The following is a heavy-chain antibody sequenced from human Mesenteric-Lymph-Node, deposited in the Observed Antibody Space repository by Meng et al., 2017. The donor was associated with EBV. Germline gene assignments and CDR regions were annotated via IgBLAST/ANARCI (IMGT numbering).Heavy chain of an antibody. CDR1: GVSVRTDSW. J-gene: IGHJ4*02. Sequence: VELPGLGPGLVKPWGTLALTCGVSGVSVRTDSWWNWVRQSPGGGLEWIGQIYNSGITNYNPSLKSRVTISLDTSKNQFSLKLTSLTAADTAIYYCAKSLDSGGYYFDLWGQGSLVTVSS. V-gene: IGHV4-4*02. CDR3: AKSLDSGGYYFDL. CDR2: IYNSGIT. D-gene: IGHD2-15*01.